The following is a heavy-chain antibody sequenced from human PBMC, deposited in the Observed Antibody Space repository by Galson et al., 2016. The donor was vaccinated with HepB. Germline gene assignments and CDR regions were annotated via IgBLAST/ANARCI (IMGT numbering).Heavy chain of an antibody. J-gene: IGHJ4*02. CDR3: AREGWAAAGTFDN. D-gene: IGHD6-13*01. Sequence: SVKVSCKASGYTFNDFGIHWVRQAPGQRPEWMEWTSAGNDDTKYSQKFQGRLIVSRDTFANSAYLDLSSLRSEDTAVYYCAREGWAAAGTFDNWGQGTRVTVSS. CDR2: TSAGNDDT. V-gene: IGHV1-3*01. CDR1: GYTFNDFG.